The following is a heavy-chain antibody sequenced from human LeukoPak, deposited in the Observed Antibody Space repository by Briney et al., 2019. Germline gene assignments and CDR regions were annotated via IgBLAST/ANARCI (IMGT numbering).Heavy chain of an antibody. Sequence: SETLSLTCAVSGYSISSGYYWGWIRQPPGKGLEWIGSIYHSGSTYYNPSLKSRVTISVDTSKNQFSLKLSSVTAADTAVYYCARRREGMATIFGGQGTLVTVSS. CDR3: ARRREGMATIF. D-gene: IGHD5-24*01. V-gene: IGHV4-38-2*01. CDR2: IYHSGST. CDR1: GYSISSGYY. J-gene: IGHJ4*02.